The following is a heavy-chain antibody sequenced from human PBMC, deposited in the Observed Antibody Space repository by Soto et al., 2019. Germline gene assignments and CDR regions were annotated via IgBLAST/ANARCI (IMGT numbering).Heavy chain of an antibody. CDR3: ARAGSITVTGESDH. CDR1: GFTFSSYW. CDR2: INTDGTST. J-gene: IGHJ4*02. Sequence: EVQLVESGGGLVQPGGSLRVSCAASGFTFSSYWMHWVRQTPGSGLVWVARINTDGTSTTYPDALEGRFTISRDNGRNTLYLQMNSLRAEDTAVYYCARAGSITVTGESDHWGQGTLVTVSS. V-gene: IGHV3-74*01. D-gene: IGHD6-19*01.